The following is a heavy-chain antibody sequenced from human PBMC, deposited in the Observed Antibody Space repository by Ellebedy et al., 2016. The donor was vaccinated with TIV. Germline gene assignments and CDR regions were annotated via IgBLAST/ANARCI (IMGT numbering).Heavy chain of an antibody. CDR3: ARGVAFDP. CDR1: GGSISSYY. CDR2: IYYSGST. Sequence: SETLSLTCTVSGGSISSYYWSWIRQPPGKGLAWIGYIYYSGSTNYNPSLKSRVTVSVDTSKNQFSLKLSSVTAADTAVYYCARGVAFDPWGQGTLVTVSS. J-gene: IGHJ5*02. D-gene: IGHD5-12*01. V-gene: IGHV4-59*12.